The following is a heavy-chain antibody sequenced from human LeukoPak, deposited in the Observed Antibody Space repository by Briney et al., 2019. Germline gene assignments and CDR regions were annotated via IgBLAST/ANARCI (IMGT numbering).Heavy chain of an antibody. J-gene: IGHJ6*03. CDR3: AREGYSQGYYMDV. Sequence: NTSQTLSLTCTVSGASINSGSFYWVWLRQTAGKGLEWFGRLYTSGSTKINPSLRSLVSISADTSKKQFSLNLTSATAADTAVYFCAREGYSQGYYMDVWGKGTTVTVSS. CDR1: GASINSGSFY. V-gene: IGHV4-61*02. D-gene: IGHD5-24*01. CDR2: LYTSGST.